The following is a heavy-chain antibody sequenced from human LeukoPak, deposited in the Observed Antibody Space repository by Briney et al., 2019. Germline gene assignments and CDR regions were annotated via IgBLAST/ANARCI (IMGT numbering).Heavy chain of an antibody. D-gene: IGHD3-22*01. CDR2: IYPADSTA. J-gene: IGHJ3*02. CDR1: GYSFITYW. CDR3: VRRGLRDSSLGDAFDI. Sequence: GESLKISCKASGYSFITYWIGWVRQMPGKGLEWMGIIYPADSTAHYSPSFQGQVTISVDKSINTAYLQWSRLKASDTAMYYCVRRGLRDSSLGDAFDIWGQGTMVTVSS. V-gene: IGHV5-51*01.